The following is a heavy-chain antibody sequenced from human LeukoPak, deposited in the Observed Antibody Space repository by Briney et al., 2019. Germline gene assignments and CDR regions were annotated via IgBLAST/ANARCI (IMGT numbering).Heavy chain of an antibody. D-gene: IGHD1-26*01. V-gene: IGHV3-7*01. CDR3: VYGGSYYVA. CDR2: IKEDGSEK. CDR1: GFIFNSHS. J-gene: IGHJ5*02. Sequence: GGSLRLSCAASGFIFNSHSMNWVRQAPGTGLELVANIKEDGSEKYYVDSVKGRFTISRDNAKNSLYLQMNSLRAEDTAVYYCVYGGSYYVAWGQGTLVTVSS.